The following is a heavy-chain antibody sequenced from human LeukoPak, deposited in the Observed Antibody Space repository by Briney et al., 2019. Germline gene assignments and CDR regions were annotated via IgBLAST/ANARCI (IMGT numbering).Heavy chain of an antibody. CDR1: GFIFNDYY. CDR2: ISSSGSTK. J-gene: IGHJ4*02. CDR3: ARGGGYCSSTSCYYFDY. D-gene: IGHD2-2*01. V-gene: IGHV3-11*01. Sequence: KTGGSLRLSCAASGFIFNDYYMSWIRQAPGEGLEWVSYISSSGSTKYYADSVKGRFTISRDNSKNTLYLQMNSLRAEDTAVYYCARGGGYCSSTSCYYFDYWGQGTLVTVSS.